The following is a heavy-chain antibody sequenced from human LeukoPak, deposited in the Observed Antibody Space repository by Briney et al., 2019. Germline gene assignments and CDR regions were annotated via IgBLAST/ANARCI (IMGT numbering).Heavy chain of an antibody. CDR1: GFTFSSYS. CDR3: ARALRGYSGYDIDY. V-gene: IGHV3-21*01. J-gene: IGHJ4*02. CDR2: ISSSSSYI. D-gene: IGHD5-12*01. Sequence: GGSLRLSCAASGFTFSSYSMNWVRQAPGKGLEWVSSISSSSSYIYYADSVKGRFTISRDNAKNTLYLQMNSLRAEDTAVYYCARALRGYSGYDIDYWGQGTLVTVSS.